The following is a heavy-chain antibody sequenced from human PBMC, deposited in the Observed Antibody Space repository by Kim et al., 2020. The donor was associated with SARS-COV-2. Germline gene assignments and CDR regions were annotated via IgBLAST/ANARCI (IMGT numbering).Heavy chain of an antibody. V-gene: IGHV3-74*01. CDR2: INSDGSST. CDR1: GFTFSSYW. CDR3: AREGGSYLYYYYYGMDV. Sequence: GGSLRLSCAASGFTFSSYWMHWVRQAPGKGLVWVSRINSDGSSTSYADSVKGRFTISRDNAKNTLYLQMNSLRAEDTAVYYCAREGGSYLYYYYYGMDVWGQGTTVTVSS. J-gene: IGHJ6*02. D-gene: IGHD1-26*01.